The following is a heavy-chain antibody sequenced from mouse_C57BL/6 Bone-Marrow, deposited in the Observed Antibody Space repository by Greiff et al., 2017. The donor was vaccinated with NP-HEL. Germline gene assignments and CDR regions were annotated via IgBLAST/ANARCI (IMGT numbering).Heavy chain of an antibody. CDR2: VYPRSGNT. D-gene: IGHD1-1*01. CDR3: AREGGDYYGSSRYWYYDV. J-gene: IGHJ1*03. V-gene: IGHV1-81*01. Sequence: QVQLQQSGAELARPGASVKLSCKASGYTFTSYGISWVKQRTGQGLAWIGEVYPRSGNTYYNEKFKGKATLTAEKSTSTADRERRSLTAEDSAVEFCAREGGDYYGSSRYWYYDVWGTGTTVTVSS. CDR1: GYTFTSYG.